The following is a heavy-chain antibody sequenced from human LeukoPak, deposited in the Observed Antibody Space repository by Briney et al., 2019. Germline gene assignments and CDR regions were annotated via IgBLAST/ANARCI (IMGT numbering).Heavy chain of an antibody. CDR2: IKQDGSEK. D-gene: IGHD1-7*01. CDR3: ARAGSNWNYVY. J-gene: IGHJ4*02. CDR1: GFTFSSYA. Sequence: QPGGSLRLSCAASGFTFSSYAMHWVRQTPGKGLEWVANIKQDGSEKYYADSVKGRFTISRDNTKNSLSLQMNSLRAEDTAVYYCARAGSNWNYVYWGQGTLVTVSS. V-gene: IGHV3-7*01.